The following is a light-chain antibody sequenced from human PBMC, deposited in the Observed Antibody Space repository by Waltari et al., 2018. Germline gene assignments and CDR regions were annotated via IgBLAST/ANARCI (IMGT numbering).Light chain of an antibody. CDR2: KAS. Sequence: DLQMTQSPFTLSASVGDRVIITCRASQSISTWLAWDQHKPGNAPKLLIYKASTLASGVPSRFSGSGSGTEFSLTISSRQPDDFATYYCQQYNSYSLLTFGGGTKVEIK. J-gene: IGKJ4*01. V-gene: IGKV1-5*03. CDR3: QQYNSYSLLT. CDR1: QSISTW.